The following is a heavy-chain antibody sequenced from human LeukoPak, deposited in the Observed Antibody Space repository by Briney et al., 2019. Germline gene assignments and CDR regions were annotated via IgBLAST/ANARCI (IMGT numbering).Heavy chain of an antibody. J-gene: IGHJ1*01. Sequence: GGSLSHYCAASGFTFISCAVNWVRQAPGKGLEWVSTISGSGANTYYADSVKGRVTISIDNSKDTLYLQMNSLKAEDTAVYYCTKDQNGYYKPGEQWREGPVDTVSS. D-gene: IGHD1-26*01. V-gene: IGHV3-23*01. CDR3: TKDQNGYYKPGEQ. CDR1: GFTFISCA. CDR2: ISGSGANT.